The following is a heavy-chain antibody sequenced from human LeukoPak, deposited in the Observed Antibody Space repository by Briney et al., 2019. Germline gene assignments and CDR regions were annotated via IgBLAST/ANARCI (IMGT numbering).Heavy chain of an antibody. J-gene: IGHJ4*02. V-gene: IGHV4-59*01. D-gene: IGHD3-10*01. CDR3: ARGGRGSPFDY. CDR1: GGSISSYY. Sequence: NTSETLSLTCTVSGGSISSYYWSWVRQPPGKGLEWIGYIYYSGSTNYNPSLKSRVTISVDTSQNQFSLKLSSVTAADTAVYYCARGGRGSPFDYWGQGTLVTVSS. CDR2: IYYSGST.